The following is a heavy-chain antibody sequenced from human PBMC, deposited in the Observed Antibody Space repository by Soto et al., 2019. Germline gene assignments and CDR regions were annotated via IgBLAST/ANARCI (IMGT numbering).Heavy chain of an antibody. D-gene: IGHD3-10*01. V-gene: IGHV3-23*01. CDR3: AKYGYYYGSGSPYYYYGMDV. Sequence: GGSLRLSCAASGFTFSSYAMSWVRQAPGKGLEWVSAISGSGGSTYYADSVKGRFTISRDNSKNTLYLQMNSLRAEDTAVYYCAKYGYYYGSGSPYYYYGMDVWGQGTTVTVSS. CDR1: GFTFSSYA. J-gene: IGHJ6*02. CDR2: ISGSGGST.